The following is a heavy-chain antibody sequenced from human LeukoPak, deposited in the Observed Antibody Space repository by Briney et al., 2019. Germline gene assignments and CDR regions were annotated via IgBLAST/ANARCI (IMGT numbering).Heavy chain of an antibody. CDR2: ISGSGGST. V-gene: IGHV3-23*01. Sequence: GGSLRLSCAASGFTFSSYGMSWVRQAPGKGLEWVSAISGSGGSTYYADSVKGRFTISRDNSKNTLYLQMNSLRAEDTAVYYCAKDAEQWLESNYYYYYYMDVWGKGTTVTVSS. CDR3: AKDAEQWLESNYYYYYYMDV. CDR1: GFTFSSYG. D-gene: IGHD6-19*01. J-gene: IGHJ6*03.